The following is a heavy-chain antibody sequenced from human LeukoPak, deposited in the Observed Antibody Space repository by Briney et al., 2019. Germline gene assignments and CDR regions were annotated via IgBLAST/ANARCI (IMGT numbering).Heavy chain of an antibody. CDR2: INPNSGGT. D-gene: IGHD6-19*01. CDR1: GYTFTGYY. Sequence: ASVKVSCKASGYTFTGYYMHWVRQAPGQGLEWMGWINPNSGGTNYAQKFQGRVTMTRDTSIRTAYMELSGLRSDDTAIYYCAREAVAGTTNFDYWGQGTLVTVSS. V-gene: IGHV1-2*02. J-gene: IGHJ4*02. CDR3: AREAVAGTTNFDY.